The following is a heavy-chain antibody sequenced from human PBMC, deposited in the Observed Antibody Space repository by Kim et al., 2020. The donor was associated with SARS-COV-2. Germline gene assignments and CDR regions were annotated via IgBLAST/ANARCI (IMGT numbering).Heavy chain of an antibody. Sequence: SETLSLTCAGSGASISRYYWNWVRQPPGKGLEWIGYIHHSGSINYNPSLMSRVTTSVDTSNNRLSLMLNSVTVVDTDVYYCARWGESTGSETIKAFDIWGQWIMVTVSS. J-gene: IGHJ3*02. CDR3: ARWGESTGSETIKAFDI. CDR2: IHHSGSI. V-gene: IGHV4-59*01. CDR1: GASISRYY. D-gene: IGHD4-17*01.